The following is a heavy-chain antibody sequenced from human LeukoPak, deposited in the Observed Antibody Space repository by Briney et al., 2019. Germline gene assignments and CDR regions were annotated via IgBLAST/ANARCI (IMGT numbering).Heavy chain of an antibody. CDR3: AREYNSRATFDY. CDR2: ISSSGSYI. J-gene: IGHJ4*02. V-gene: IGHV3-21*05. CDR1: ASGVSFTSHS. Sequence: GGSLRLSCAASASGVSFTSHSMNWVRQAPGKGLEWISYISSSGSYIFYAASVEGRFTVSRDNARSSLYLQMNSLRAEDTAIYYCAREYNSRATFDYWGQGTLVTVSS. D-gene: IGHD1-20*01.